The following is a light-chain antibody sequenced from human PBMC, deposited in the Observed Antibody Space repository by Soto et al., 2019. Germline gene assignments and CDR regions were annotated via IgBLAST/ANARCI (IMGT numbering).Light chain of an antibody. CDR2: EVS. V-gene: IGLV2-8*01. CDR1: SSDVGGYNY. Sequence: QSVLTQPPSASGSPGQSVTISCTGTSSDVGGYNYVSWYQQHPGKAPKLMIYEVSKRPPGVPDRFSGSKSGNTASLTVSGLQAEDEADYYCSSYAGSNNWVFGGGTQLTVL. J-gene: IGLJ3*02. CDR3: SSYAGSNNWV.